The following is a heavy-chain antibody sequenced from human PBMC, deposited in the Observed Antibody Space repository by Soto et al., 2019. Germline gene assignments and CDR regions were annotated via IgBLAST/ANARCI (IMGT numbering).Heavy chain of an antibody. J-gene: IGHJ2*01. CDR2: IGTVGDT. Sequence: EVQLVESGGGLVQPGGSLKLSCAASGFTFRNYDMHWVRQVTGKGLEWVSAIGTVGDTYYPGSVKGRFTISRENDKNSLYLQMNNLRAWDTAVYYCVREGRDGSGTYDWYFDLWGRGTLLTVSS. CDR3: VREGRDGSGTYDWYFDL. V-gene: IGHV3-13*04. CDR1: GFTFRNYD. D-gene: IGHD3-10*01.